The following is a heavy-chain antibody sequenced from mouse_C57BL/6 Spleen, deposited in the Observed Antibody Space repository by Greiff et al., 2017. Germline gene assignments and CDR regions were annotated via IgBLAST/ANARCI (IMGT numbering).Heavy chain of an antibody. J-gene: IGHJ3*01. V-gene: IGHV1-52*01. CDR1: GYTFTSYW. Sequence: QVQLQQPGAELVRPGSSVKLSCKASGYTFTSYWMHWVKQRPIQGLEWIGNIDPSDSETHYNQKFKDKATLTVDKSSSTAYMQLSSLTSEDSAVYYCARYSSGYVAWFAYWGQGTLSLSLQ. D-gene: IGHD3-2*02. CDR2: IDPSDSET. CDR3: ARYSSGYVAWFAY.